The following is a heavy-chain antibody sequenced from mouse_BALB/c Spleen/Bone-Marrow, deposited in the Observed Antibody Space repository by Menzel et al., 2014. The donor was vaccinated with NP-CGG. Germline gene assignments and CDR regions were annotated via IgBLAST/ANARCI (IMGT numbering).Heavy chain of an antibody. CDR3: ARGGLLRAMDY. Sequence: EVKLMESGPELVKPGASVKISCKASGYSFTGYFMNWVMQSHGKSLEWIGRINPYNGDTFYNQKFKGKATLTVDKSSSTAHMELRNLASEDSAVYYCARGGLLRAMDYWGQGTSVTVSS. CDR1: GYSFTGYF. D-gene: IGHD2-3*01. CDR2: INPYNGDT. J-gene: IGHJ4*01. V-gene: IGHV1-20*02.